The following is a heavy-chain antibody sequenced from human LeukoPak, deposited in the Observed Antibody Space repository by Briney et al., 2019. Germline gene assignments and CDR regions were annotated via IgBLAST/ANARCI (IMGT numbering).Heavy chain of an antibody. D-gene: IGHD3-10*01. V-gene: IGHV3-53*01. CDR1: GFTVSSNY. Sequence: PGGSLRLSCAASGFTVSSNYMSWVRQAPGKGLEWVSVIYSGGSTYYADSVKGRFTISRDNSKNTLYLQMNSLRAEGTAVYYCARDRDGVWFGELCWGQGTLVTVSS. J-gene: IGHJ4*02. CDR2: IYSGGST. CDR3: ARDRDGVWFGELC.